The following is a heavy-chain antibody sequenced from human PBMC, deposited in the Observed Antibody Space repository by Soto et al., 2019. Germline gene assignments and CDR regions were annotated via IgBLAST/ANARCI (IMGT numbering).Heavy chain of an antibody. Sequence: SVNXSCKASGGTFSNYAISWVRQAPGQGLEWVGAIVSVFGTGNYAQKFQGRVTITADESTSTVYMEVSSLRPEDTAVYYCASGRRGYSYGLFESWGQGTQVTVSS. J-gene: IGHJ4*02. V-gene: IGHV1-69*13. CDR1: GGTFSNYA. CDR2: IVSVFGTG. D-gene: IGHD5-18*01. CDR3: ASGRRGYSYGLFES.